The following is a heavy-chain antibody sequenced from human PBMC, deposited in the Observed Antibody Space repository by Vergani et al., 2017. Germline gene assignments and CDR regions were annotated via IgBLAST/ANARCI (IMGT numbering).Heavy chain of an antibody. V-gene: IGHV3-30*02. D-gene: IGHD1-26*01. CDR2: IRYDGSNK. Sequence: VQLLESGGGVVQPGGSLRLSCAASGFTFSSYGMHWVRQAPGKGLEWVAFIRYDGSNKYYADSVKGRFTISRDNSKNTLYLQMNSLRAEDTAVYYCAKGTIRGSYYYYYGMDVWGQGTTVTVSS. J-gene: IGHJ6*02. CDR3: AKGTIRGSYYYYYGMDV. CDR1: GFTFSSYG.